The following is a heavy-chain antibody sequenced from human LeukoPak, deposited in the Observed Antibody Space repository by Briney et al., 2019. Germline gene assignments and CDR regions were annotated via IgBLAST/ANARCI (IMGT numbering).Heavy chain of an antibody. CDR3: ARTGDGDSYIGAFDI. CDR2: IYRSGST. CDR1: GLTVSSNY. D-gene: IGHD4-17*01. V-gene: IGHV3-53*01. Sequence: GGSLRLPCAASGLTVSSNYMSWVRQAPGKGLEWVSVIYRSGSTYYADSVKGRFTISRDDSKNTLYLQMNSLRAEDTAVYYCARTGDGDSYIGAFDIWGQGTMVTVSS. J-gene: IGHJ3*02.